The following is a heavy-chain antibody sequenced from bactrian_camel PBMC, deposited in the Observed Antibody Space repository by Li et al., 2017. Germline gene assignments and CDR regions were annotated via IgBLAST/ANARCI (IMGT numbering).Heavy chain of an antibody. Sequence: HVQLVESGGGSVQAGGSLRLSCAASGNTNFRKCIGWFRQAPGKEREVVAVIYTAGGSTYYADFVKGRSYISHYPNNTVYLHMDALKPEDTAVYYCAADPKTPCWNRNTRYKYWGQGTQVTVS. D-gene: IGHD1*01. J-gene: IGHJ4*01. CDR3: AADPKTPCWNRNTRYKY. CDR1: GNTNFRKC. CDR2: IYTAGGST. V-gene: IGHV3S54*01.